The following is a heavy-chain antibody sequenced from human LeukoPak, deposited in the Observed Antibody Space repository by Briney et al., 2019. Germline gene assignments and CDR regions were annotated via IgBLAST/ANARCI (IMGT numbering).Heavy chain of an antibody. Sequence: SETLSLTCAVYGGSFSGYYWSWIRQPPGKGLEWIGEISHSGSTNYNPSLKSRVTISVDTSKNQFSLKLSSVTAADTAVYYYARGRIAAADAFDIWGQGTMVTVSS. CDR3: ARGRIAAADAFDI. D-gene: IGHD6-13*01. J-gene: IGHJ3*02. CDR1: GGSFSGYY. CDR2: ISHSGST. V-gene: IGHV4-34*01.